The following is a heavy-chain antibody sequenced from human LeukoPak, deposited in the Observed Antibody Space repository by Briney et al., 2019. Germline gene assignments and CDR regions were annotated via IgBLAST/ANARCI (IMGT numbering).Heavy chain of an antibody. CDR1: GGSISSYY. V-gene: IGHV4-59*08. D-gene: IGHD3-3*02. CDR3: ASGHFWSGPRAPI. J-gene: IGHJ4*02. CDR2: IYYSGST. Sequence: SETLSLTCTVSGGSISSYYWSWIRQPPGKGLEWIGYIYYSGSTNYNPSLKSRVTISVDTSKNQFSLRLSSVTAADTAVYYCASGHFWSGPRAPIWGQGTLVTVSS.